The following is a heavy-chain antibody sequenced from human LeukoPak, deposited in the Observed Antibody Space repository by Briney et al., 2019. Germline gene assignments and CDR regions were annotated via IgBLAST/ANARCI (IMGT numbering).Heavy chain of an antibody. Sequence: TGGSLRLSCAASGFSFSDYYMSWIRQAPGKGLEWVSYISGSGSTIYYADSVKGRFTISRDNAKNSPYLQMNSLRVEDTAVYYCARGKPGYSYGYFDYWGQGTLITVSS. D-gene: IGHD5-18*01. V-gene: IGHV3-11*01. CDR3: ARGKPGYSYGYFDY. J-gene: IGHJ4*02. CDR2: ISGSGSTI. CDR1: GFSFSDYY.